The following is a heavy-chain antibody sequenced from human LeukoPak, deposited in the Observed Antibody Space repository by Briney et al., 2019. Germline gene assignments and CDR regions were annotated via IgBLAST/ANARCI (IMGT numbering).Heavy chain of an antibody. V-gene: IGHV5-51*01. CDR3: ARRAVAGYYFDS. D-gene: IGHD6-19*01. CDR2: TYPGDSNT. Sequence: GESLKISCKGSGYSFTSYWIVWVRQMPGKGLEWMGSTYPGDSNTKYSPSFQGQVTISADKSISTAYLQWSSLKASDTAMYYCARRAVAGYYFDSWGQGTLVTVSS. J-gene: IGHJ4*02. CDR1: GYSFTSYW.